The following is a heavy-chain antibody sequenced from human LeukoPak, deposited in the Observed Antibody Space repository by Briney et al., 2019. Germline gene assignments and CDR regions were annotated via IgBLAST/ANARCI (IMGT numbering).Heavy chain of an antibody. CDR3: AKDRYGYDDPTYFDY. J-gene: IGHJ4*02. Sequence: GGSLRLSCAASGFIFSSYAMSWVRQTPGKGLEWVSLISGSGGNTYYADSVKGRFTISRDNSKNTLYLQMNSLRAEDTAVYYCAKDRYGYDDPTYFDYWGQGTLVTVSS. CDR2: ISGSGGNT. V-gene: IGHV3-23*01. D-gene: IGHD5-18*01. CDR1: GFIFSSYA.